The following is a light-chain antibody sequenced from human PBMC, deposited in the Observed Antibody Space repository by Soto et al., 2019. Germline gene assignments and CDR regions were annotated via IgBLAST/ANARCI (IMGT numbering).Light chain of an antibody. CDR3: AAWDDRLSGYV. V-gene: IGLV1-47*02. Sequence: QSVLTQPPSASGTPGQRVTISCSGSSSNIGINYVYWYQQLPGTAPKLLIYSNNQRPSGVPDRFSGSKSGTSASLAISGLRSEDEADSYCAAWDDRLSGYVFGTGTKVTVL. CDR2: SNN. J-gene: IGLJ1*01. CDR1: SSNIGINY.